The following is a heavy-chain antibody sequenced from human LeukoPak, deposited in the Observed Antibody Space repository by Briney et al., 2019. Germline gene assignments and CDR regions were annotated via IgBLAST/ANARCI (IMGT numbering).Heavy chain of an antibody. CDR2: ISAYNGNT. D-gene: IGHD3-10*01. CDR1: GYTFTSYG. Sequence: ASVKVSCKASGYTFTSYGISWVRQAPGQGLEWMGWISAYNGNTNYAQKLQGRVTMTTDTSTSTAYMELRSLRSDDTAVYYCARLVRGVIITRTRNYYYYYMDVWGKGTTVTISS. J-gene: IGHJ6*03. V-gene: IGHV1-18*01. CDR3: ARLVRGVIITRTRNYYYYYMDV.